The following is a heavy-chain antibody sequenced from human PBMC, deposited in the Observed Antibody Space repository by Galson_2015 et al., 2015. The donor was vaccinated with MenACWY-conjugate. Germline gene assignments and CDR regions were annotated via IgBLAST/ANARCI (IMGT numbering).Heavy chain of an antibody. V-gene: IGHV1-3*01. D-gene: IGHD2-2*01. CDR1: GYTFTNYA. J-gene: IGHJ6*02. CDR3: AREIVVAPAASWGDYYYGMDV. CDR2: INAGNGNT. Sequence: SVKVSCKASGYTFTNYAMHWVRQAPGQRLEWLGWINAGNGNTQYSQKFQGRVTITSATSASTAYMELSSLRSEDTAVYYCAREIVVAPAASWGDYYYGMDVWGQGTTVTVAS.